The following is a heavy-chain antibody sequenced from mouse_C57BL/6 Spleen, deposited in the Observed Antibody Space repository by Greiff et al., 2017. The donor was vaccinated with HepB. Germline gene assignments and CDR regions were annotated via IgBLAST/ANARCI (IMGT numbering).Heavy chain of an antibody. CDR3: VRGPWGNHWYFDV. D-gene: IGHD2-1*01. CDR2: IRSKSNNYAT. V-gene: IGHV10-1*01. J-gene: IGHJ1*03. CDR1: GFSFNTYA. Sequence: EVQLVESGGGLVQPKGSLKLSCAASGFSFNTYAMNWVRQAPGKGLEWVARIRSKSNNYATYYADSVKDRFTISRDDSESMLYLQMNNLKTEDTAMYYCVRGPWGNHWYFDVWGTGTTVTVSS.